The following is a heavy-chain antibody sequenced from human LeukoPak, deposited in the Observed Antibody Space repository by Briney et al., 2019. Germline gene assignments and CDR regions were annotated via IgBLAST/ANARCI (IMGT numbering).Heavy chain of an antibody. V-gene: IGHV1-18*01. D-gene: IGHD1-14*01. CDR2: IRPHNGDT. Sequence: ASVKVSCKTSGYSFINYGISWVRQAPGQGLEWMGWIRPHNGDTDYAQKIQGRVTMTTDTSTTTAYMELRSLTSDDTAVYYCATGHTGTFDYWGQGTLVTVSS. CDR3: ATGHTGTFDY. J-gene: IGHJ4*02. CDR1: GYSFINYG.